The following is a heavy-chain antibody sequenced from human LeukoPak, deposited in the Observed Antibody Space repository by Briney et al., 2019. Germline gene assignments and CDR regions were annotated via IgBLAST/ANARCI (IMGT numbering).Heavy chain of an antibody. CDR2: INPNSGVT. J-gene: IGHJ4*02. V-gene: IGHV1-2*02. CDR1: GYTFTAYY. D-gene: IGHD6-13*01. Sequence: GASVKVSCKASGYTFTAYYMYWVRQAPGQGLEWMGWINPNSGVTNYAQKFLGRVTMARDPSISTAYMELNRLRSDDTAVYYCAVVAAAGTQLDYWGPGNPGHRLL. CDR3: AVVAAAGTQLDY.